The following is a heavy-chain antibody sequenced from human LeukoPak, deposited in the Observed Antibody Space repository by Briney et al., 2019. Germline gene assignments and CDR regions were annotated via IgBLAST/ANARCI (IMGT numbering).Heavy chain of an antibody. CDR1: GGSISSSSYY. V-gene: IGHV4-39*01. D-gene: IGHD6-13*01. J-gene: IGHJ4*02. CDR2: IYYSGST. CDR3: ARQNIAAAAEYYFDY. Sequence: SETLSITCTVSGGSISSSSYYRGWIRPPPGKGLEWIGSIYYSGSTYYNPSLKSRVTISVDTSKNQFSLKLSSVTAADTAVYYCARQNIAAAAEYYFDYWGQGTLVTVSS.